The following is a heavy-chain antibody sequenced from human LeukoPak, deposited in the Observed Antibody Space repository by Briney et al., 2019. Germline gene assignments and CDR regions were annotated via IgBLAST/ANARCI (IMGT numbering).Heavy chain of an antibody. CDR3: AKDSTDYGGSFDY. J-gene: IGHJ4*02. CDR1: GFTFDDYA. D-gene: IGHD4-23*01. V-gene: IGHV3-9*01. CDR2: ISWNSGSI. Sequence: PGGSLRLSCAASGFTFDDYAMHWVRQAPGKGLEWVSAISWNSGSIGYADSVKGRFTISRDNAKNSLYLQMNSLRAEDTAVYYCAKDSTDYGGSFDYWGQGTLVTVSS.